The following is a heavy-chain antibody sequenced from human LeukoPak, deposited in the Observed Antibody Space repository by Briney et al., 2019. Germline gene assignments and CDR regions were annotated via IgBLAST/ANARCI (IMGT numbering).Heavy chain of an antibody. J-gene: IGHJ6*02. CDR3: ANSIGQYYFYYAMDV. Sequence: GGSLRLSCAASGFTFSSYWMHWVRQAPGKGLVWVSRINSDGSSTSYADSVKGRFTISRDNAKNTLYLQMNSLRAEDTAVYYCANSIGQYYFYYAMDVWGQGTTVTVSS. CDR2: INSDGSST. D-gene: IGHD1/OR15-1a*01. CDR1: GFTFSSYW. V-gene: IGHV3-74*01.